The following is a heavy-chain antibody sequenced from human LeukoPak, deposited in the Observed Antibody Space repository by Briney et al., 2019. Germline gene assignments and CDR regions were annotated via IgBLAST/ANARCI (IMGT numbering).Heavy chain of an antibody. CDR2: IVVGSGNT. D-gene: IGHD2-2*01. CDR3: AAHYCSSTSCYAYDAFDI. V-gene: IGHV1-58*02. Sequence: SVKVSCKASGFTLTSSAMQWVRQARGQRLEWIGWIVVGSGNTNYAQKFQERVTITRDMSTSTAYMELSSLRSEDTAVYYCAAHYCSSTSCYAYDAFDIWGQGTMVTVSS. CDR1: GFTLTSSA. J-gene: IGHJ3*02.